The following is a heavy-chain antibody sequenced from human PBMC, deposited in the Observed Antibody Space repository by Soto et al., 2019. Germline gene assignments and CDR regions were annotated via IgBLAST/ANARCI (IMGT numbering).Heavy chain of an antibody. CDR1: GYPFIKYG. Sequence: QLQLVQSAAEVKKPGASVRVSCKAYGYPFIKYGISWIRQAPEQGLEWMGWIKVDSGYTNYAQKFQGRVTMTADTSSDTAFMELRSLRLDGTAVYFCATSYETGFDPWGQGTLVSVSS. V-gene: IGHV1-18*04. CDR3: ATSYETGFDP. D-gene: IGHD5-12*01. CDR2: IKVDSGYT. J-gene: IGHJ5*02.